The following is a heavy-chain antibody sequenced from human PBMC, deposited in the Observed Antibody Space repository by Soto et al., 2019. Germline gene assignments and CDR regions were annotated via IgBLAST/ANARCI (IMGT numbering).Heavy chain of an antibody. CDR2: INPNSGGT. D-gene: IGHD2-21*02. CDR3: ARGPDIVVVTEHPADY. J-gene: IGHJ4*02. Sequence: ASVKVSCKASGYTFTGYYMHSVRQSPGQGLEWMGWINPNSGGTNYAQKFQGWVTMTRDTSISTAYMELSRLRSDDTAVYYCARGPDIVVVTEHPADYWGQGTLVTVSS. V-gene: IGHV1-2*04. CDR1: GYTFTGYY.